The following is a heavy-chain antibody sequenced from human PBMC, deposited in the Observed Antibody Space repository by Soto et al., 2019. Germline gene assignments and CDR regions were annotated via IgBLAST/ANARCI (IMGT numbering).Heavy chain of an antibody. CDR3: ARDRVDSCYTEYFQH. CDR2: IYSGGST. V-gene: IGHV3-53*01. CDR1: GFTVSSNY. J-gene: IGHJ1*01. D-gene: IGHD2-15*01. Sequence: EVQLVESGGGLIQPGGSLRLSCAASGFTVSSNYMSWVRQAPGKGLEWVSVIYSGGSTYYADSVKGRFTISRDNSKNTLYRQMNSLRAEDTAVYYCARDRVDSCYTEYFQHWGQGTLVTVSS.